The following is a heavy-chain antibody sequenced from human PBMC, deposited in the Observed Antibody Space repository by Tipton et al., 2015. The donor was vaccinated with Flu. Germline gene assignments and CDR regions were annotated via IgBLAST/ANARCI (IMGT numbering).Heavy chain of an antibody. D-gene: IGHD6-19*01. CDR2: ICYSGST. V-gene: IGHV4-39*01. Sequence: TLSLTCTVSGGSISSSSYYWGWIRQPPGKGLEWIGSICYSGSTYYNPSLKSRVTISVDTSKNQFSLKLSSVTAADTAVYYCARRVAVAAHFDYWGQGTLVTVSS. J-gene: IGHJ4*02. CDR3: ARRVAVAAHFDY. CDR1: GGSISSSSYY.